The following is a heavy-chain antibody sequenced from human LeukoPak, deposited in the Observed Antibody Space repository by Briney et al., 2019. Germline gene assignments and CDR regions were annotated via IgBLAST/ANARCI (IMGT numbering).Heavy chain of an antibody. Sequence: SETLSLTXTVSGGSIRSSYWSWIRQPAGKGLEWIGRNNPSGSTNYNPSLKSRVTMSVDTSKNQFSLKLSSVTAADTAVYYCAREVGDFWSGYYVDYWGQGTLVTVSS. J-gene: IGHJ4*02. CDR1: GGSIRSSY. CDR3: AREVGDFWSGYYVDY. D-gene: IGHD3-3*01. CDR2: NNPSGST. V-gene: IGHV4-4*07.